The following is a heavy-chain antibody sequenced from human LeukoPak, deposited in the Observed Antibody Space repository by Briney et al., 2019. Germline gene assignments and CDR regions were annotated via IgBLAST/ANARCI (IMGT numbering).Heavy chain of an antibody. J-gene: IGHJ3*02. CDR3: ASAARWLQSGGAFDI. Sequence: SVKVSCKASGGTFSSYAISWVRQALGQGLEWMGRIIPIFGIANYAQKFQGRVTITAHKSTSTAYMELSSLRSEDTAVYYCASAARWLQSGGAFDIWGQGTMVTVSS. D-gene: IGHD5-24*01. CDR1: GGTFSSYA. CDR2: IIPIFGIA. V-gene: IGHV1-69*04.